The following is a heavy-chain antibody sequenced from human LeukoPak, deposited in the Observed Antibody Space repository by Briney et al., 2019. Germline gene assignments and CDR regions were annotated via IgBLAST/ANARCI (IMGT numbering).Heavy chain of an antibody. Sequence: PSETLSLTCTVSGGSISSSSYYWGWIRQPPGKGLEWIGSIYYSGSTYYNPSLKSRVTISVDTSKNQFSLKLSSVTAADTAVYYCGRPQGFGELLLPYYYYYMDVWGKGTTVTVSS. J-gene: IGHJ6*03. CDR3: GRPQGFGELLLPYYYYYMDV. CDR2: IYYSGST. D-gene: IGHD3-10*01. CDR1: GGSISSSSYY. V-gene: IGHV4-39*01.